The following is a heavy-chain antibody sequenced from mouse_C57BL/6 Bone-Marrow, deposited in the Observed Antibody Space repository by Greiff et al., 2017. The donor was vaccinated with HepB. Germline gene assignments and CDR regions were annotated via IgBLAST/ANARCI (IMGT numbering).Heavy chain of an antibody. V-gene: IGHV1-15*01. J-gene: IGHJ2*01. Sequence: VKLVESGAELVRPGASVTLSCKASGYTFTDYEMHWVKQTPVHGLEWIGAIDPETGGTAYNQKFKGKAILTADKSSSTAYMELRSLTSEDSAVYYCAGEGFDYWGQGTTLTVSS. CDR3: AGEGFDY. CDR2: IDPETGGT. CDR1: GYTFTDYE.